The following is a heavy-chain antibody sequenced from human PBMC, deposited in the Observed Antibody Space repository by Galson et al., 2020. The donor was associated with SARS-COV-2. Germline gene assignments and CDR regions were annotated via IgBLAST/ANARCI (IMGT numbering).Heavy chain of an antibody. CDR3: ARDGQSSRGWAFHY. CDR1: GFTFSDHA. J-gene: IGHJ4*02. V-gene: IGHV3-33*01. Sequence: GESLKISCAASGFTFSDHAMHWVRQAPGKGLEWVAQIFFDGSEKYYGDSVRGRFTISRDSSKNTVYLQMNNLRVDDTAVYYCARDGQSSRGWAFHYWGQGTLLTVSS. D-gene: IGHD6-19*01. CDR2: IFFDGSEK.